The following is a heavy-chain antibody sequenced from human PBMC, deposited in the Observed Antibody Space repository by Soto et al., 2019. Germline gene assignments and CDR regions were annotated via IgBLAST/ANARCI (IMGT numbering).Heavy chain of an antibody. CDR3: ARVAYNPTYYDFWSGYPDNWFDP. CDR1: GGSISSGDYY. CDR2: IYYSGST. J-gene: IGHJ5*02. Sequence: PSETLSLTCTVSGGSISSGDYYWSWIRQPPGKGLEWIGYIYYSGSTYYNPSLKSRVTISVDTSKNQFSLKLSSVTAADTAVYYCARVAYNPTYYDFWSGYPDNWFDPWGQGTLVTVSS. D-gene: IGHD3-3*01. V-gene: IGHV4-30-4*01.